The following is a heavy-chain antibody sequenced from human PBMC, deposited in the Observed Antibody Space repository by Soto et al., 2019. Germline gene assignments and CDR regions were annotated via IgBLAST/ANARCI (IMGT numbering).Heavy chain of an antibody. V-gene: IGHV4-31*03. D-gene: IGHD3-3*01. CDR1: GGSISSGGYY. CDR2: INYSGNT. Sequence: QVQLQESGPGLVKSSQTLSLTCTVSGGSISSGGYYWSWMRQHPGKGLEWIGYINYSGNTHYNPSLKSRLSISIDPSKNQFSLKLSSVTAADTAVYYCARGYYDFWSGYYDGNAFDIWGQGTMVTVSS. J-gene: IGHJ3*02. CDR3: ARGYYDFWSGYYDGNAFDI.